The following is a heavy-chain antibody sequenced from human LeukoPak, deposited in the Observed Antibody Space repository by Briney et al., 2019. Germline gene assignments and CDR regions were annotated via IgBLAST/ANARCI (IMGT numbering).Heavy chain of an antibody. D-gene: IGHD3-3*01. Sequence: PGGTLRLSCAASGFTFSSFGMSWVRQAPGKGLEWVSAISSTGGTAYYADAVKGRFTISRDNSKNTLYLQMNSLRAEDTAIYSCAKPGSRFLEWLHQHYFDYWGQGTLVTVSS. CDR2: ISSTGGTA. J-gene: IGHJ4*02. V-gene: IGHV3-23*01. CDR3: AKPGSRFLEWLHQHYFDY. CDR1: GFTFSSFG.